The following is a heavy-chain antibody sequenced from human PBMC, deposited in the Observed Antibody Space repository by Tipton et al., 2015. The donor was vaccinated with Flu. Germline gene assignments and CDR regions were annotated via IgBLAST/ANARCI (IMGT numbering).Heavy chain of an antibody. D-gene: IGHD3-3*01. CDR2: IWYDGSNK. V-gene: IGHV3-33*06. J-gene: IGHJ6*04. CDR1: GFTFSSYG. CDR3: AKDVLRFLEWLPGPMDV. Sequence: SLRLSCAASGFTFSSYGMHWVRQAPGKGLEWVAVIWYDGSNKYYADSVKGRFTISRDNSKNTLYLQMNSLRAEDTAVYYCAKDVLRFLEWLPGPMDVWGKGTTVTVSS.